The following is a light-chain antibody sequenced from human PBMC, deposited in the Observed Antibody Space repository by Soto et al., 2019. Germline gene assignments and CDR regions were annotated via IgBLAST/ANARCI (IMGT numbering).Light chain of an antibody. V-gene: IGKV3-15*01. Sequence: EIVMTQSPAILSFSPGETATLSCRASQSVTTKLAWYQQRPGQTPRLLIYNASTRATAVPARFSGGGSVTEFSLTISSLQPDDFATYYCQHYNSYSEAFGQGTKVDIK. CDR1: QSVTTK. CDR3: QHYNSYSEA. CDR2: NAS. J-gene: IGKJ1*01.